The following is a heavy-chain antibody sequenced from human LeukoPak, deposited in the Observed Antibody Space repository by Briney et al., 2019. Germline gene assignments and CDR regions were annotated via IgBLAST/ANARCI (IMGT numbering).Heavy chain of an antibody. CDR1: GGSISSGGYY. D-gene: IGHD4-11*01. Sequence: PSQTLSLTCTVSGGSISSGGYYWSWISQHPGKGLEWIGYIYYSGSTYYNPSLKSRITISIDTSKNEFSLRLSSVTAADTAGYYCARGVWVADYSNYFDYWGQGTLVTVSS. V-gene: IGHV4-31*03. J-gene: IGHJ4*02. CDR2: IYYSGST. CDR3: ARGVWVADYSNYFDY.